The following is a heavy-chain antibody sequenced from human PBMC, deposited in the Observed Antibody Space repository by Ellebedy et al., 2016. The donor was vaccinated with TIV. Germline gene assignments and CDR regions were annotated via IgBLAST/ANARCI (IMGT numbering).Heavy chain of an antibody. CDR2: ISYSGST. CDR3: ARGVWQQPVPYAFDF. J-gene: IGHJ3*01. Sequence: MPSETLSLTCTVSGGSISPYYWSWIRQPPGKGLEWIGYISYSGSTNYNPSLTSRVTISVATSKNHFSLRLTSVTAADTAVYYCARGVWQQPVPYAFDFWGRGTMVTVSS. CDR1: GGSISPYY. D-gene: IGHD6-13*01. V-gene: IGHV4-59*01.